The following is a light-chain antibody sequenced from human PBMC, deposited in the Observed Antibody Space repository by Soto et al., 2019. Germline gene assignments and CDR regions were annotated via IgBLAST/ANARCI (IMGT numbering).Light chain of an antibody. CDR1: QSVSSSY. CDR3: QQYGSSPPT. Sequence: EIVLTQSPGTLSLSPGERATLSCRASQSVSSSYLAWYQQKPGQAPRLLIYGASSRATGIPDRFSRSGSGRDFTLTISRLEPEDFAVYYYQQYGSSPPTFGQGTQVEIK. V-gene: IGKV3-20*01. CDR2: GAS. J-gene: IGKJ1*01.